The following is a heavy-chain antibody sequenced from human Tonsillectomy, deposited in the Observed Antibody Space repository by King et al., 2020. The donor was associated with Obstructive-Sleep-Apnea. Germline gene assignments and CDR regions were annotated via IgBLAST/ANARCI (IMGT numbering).Heavy chain of an antibody. Sequence: VQLVESGGGVVQPGRSLRLSCAASGFTFSNYGMHWVRQAPGKGLEWVAFIRYDGSNKYYVDSVKGRFTISRDNSKNTLYLQMNSLRAEDTAVYYCAKDPTNYDILTGDYYYCGMDVWGQGTTVTVSS. CDR3: AKDPTNYDILTGDYYYCGMDV. J-gene: IGHJ6*02. CDR2: IRYDGSNK. D-gene: IGHD3-9*01. CDR1: GFTFSNYG. V-gene: IGHV3-30*02.